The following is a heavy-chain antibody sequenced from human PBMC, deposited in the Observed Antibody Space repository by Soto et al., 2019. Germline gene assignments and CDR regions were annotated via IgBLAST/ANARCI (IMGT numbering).Heavy chain of an antibody. CDR2: TSGSGDYT. V-gene: IGHV3-23*01. Sequence: GGSLRLSCAASGFTFSSYAMTWVRQAPGKGLEWVSATSGSGDYTYYADFVKGRFTISRDNAKNSLYLQMNSLRDEDTAVYYCARESRFLEWLSLNWFDPWGQGTLVTVS. CDR1: GFTFSSYA. CDR3: ARESRFLEWLSLNWFDP. D-gene: IGHD3-3*01. J-gene: IGHJ5*02.